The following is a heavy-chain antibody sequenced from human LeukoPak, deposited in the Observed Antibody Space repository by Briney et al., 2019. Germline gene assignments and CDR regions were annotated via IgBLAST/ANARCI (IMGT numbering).Heavy chain of an antibody. CDR2: ISWDGGST. J-gene: IGHJ4*02. CDR3: AKSVSGDGFQVFDY. D-gene: IGHD5-24*01. CDR1: GFTFDDYA. V-gene: IGHV3-43D*03. Sequence: GGSLRLSCAASGFTFDDYAMHWVRHAPGKGLEWVSLISWDGGSTYYADSVKGRFTISRDNSKNSLYLQMNSLRAEDTALYYCAKSVSGDGFQVFDYWGQGTLVTVSS.